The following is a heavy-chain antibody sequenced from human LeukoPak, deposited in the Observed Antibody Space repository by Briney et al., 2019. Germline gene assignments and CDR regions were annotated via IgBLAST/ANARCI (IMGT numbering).Heavy chain of an antibody. CDR2: IYYSGST. Sequence: SETLSLTCTVSGGSISSGGYYWSWIRQRPGKGLEWIGYIYYSGSTYYNPSLKSRVTISVDTSKNQFSLKLSSVTAADTAVYYCAREDSSSSGLYFDYWGQGTLVTVSS. D-gene: IGHD6-6*01. J-gene: IGHJ4*02. CDR3: AREDSSSSGLYFDY. CDR1: GGSISSGGYY. V-gene: IGHV4-31*03.